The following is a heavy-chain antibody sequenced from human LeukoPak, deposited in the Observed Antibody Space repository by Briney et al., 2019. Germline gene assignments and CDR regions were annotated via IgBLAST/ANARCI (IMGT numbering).Heavy chain of an antibody. J-gene: IGHJ6*02. CDR3: ARDRTHYGMDV. Sequence: SATLSLTYTVSGGSISSYYWSWIRQPPGKGLEWIGYIYYSGSTNSNPSLKSRVTLSVDTSKNQFSLKLSSVTAADTAVYYCARDRTHYGMDVWGQGTTVTVSS. V-gene: IGHV4-59*01. CDR2: IYYSGST. CDR1: GGSISSYY.